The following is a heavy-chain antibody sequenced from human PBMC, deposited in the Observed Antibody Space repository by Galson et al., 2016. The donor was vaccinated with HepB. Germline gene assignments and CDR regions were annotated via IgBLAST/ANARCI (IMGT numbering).Heavy chain of an antibody. CDR3: ANLRSGSYAFDI. CDR2: ISYDGSYK. V-gene: IGHV3-30*18. Sequence: SRRLSCAASGFTFSGYAMHWVRQAPGKGLEWVAVISYDGSYKFYADSVKGRSTISRDNSKNTLYLQMNSLRAEDTAVYYCANLRSGSYAFDIWGQGTMVTVSS. D-gene: IGHD3-22*01. J-gene: IGHJ3*02. CDR1: GFTFSGYA.